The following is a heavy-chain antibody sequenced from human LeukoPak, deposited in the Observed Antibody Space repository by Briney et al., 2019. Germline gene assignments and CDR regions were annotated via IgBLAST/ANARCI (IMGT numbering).Heavy chain of an antibody. CDR2: IYTSGST. J-gene: IGHJ3*02. V-gene: IGHV4-61*05. CDR1: GGSISYSTTY. Sequence: PSETLSLTCTVSGGSISYSTTYWGWLRQPPGKGLEWIGYIYTSGSTNYNPSLKGRVPISVDTSKNQFSLKLSSVTAADTAVYYCARCPLLGYYGSGSYAFDIWGQGTMVTVSS. CDR3: ARCPLLGYYGSGSYAFDI. D-gene: IGHD3-10*01.